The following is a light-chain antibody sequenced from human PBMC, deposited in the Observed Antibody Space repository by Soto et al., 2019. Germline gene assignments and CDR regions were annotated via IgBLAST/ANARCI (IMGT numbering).Light chain of an antibody. CDR1: QSRIHSDGNTF. CDR2: HVS. V-gene: IGKV2-30*02. CDR3: MQGRHWPNT. J-gene: IGKJ3*01. Sequence: DVVVTQSPLSLSVTLGQPASISCRSSQSRIHSDGNTFLHWFQQRPGQSPRRLIYHVSTRESGVPDRFSGSGSGTDFTLQISRVEAEDVGIYYCMQGRHWPNTFGPGTTGDIK.